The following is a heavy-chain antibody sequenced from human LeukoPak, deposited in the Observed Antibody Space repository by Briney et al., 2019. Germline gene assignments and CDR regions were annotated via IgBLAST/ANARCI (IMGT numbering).Heavy chain of an antibody. J-gene: IGHJ6*03. CDR2: INPNSGGT. V-gene: IGHV1-2*02. CDR1: GYTFTDYY. CDR3: ARGITIFGVIRPFYYYMDV. Sequence: GASVKVSCKASGYTFTDYYIHWMRQAPGQGLAWMGWINPNSGGTNYARKFQGRVTMTRDTSVTTAYMELSRLRSDDTAVYYCARGITIFGVIRPFYYYMDVWGKGTTVTVSS. D-gene: IGHD3-3*01.